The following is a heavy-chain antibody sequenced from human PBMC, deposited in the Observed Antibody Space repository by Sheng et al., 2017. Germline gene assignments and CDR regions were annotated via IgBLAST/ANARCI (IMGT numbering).Heavy chain of an antibody. CDR3: ARVMVRGADAFDI. CDR1: GGSISSYY. Sequence: QVQLQESGPGLVKPSETLSLTCTVSGGSISSYYWSWIRQPPGKGLEWIGYIYYSGSTNYNPSLKSRVTISVDTSKNQFSLKLSSVTAADTAVYYCARVMVRGADAFDIWGQGTMVTVSS. J-gene: IGHJ3*02. V-gene: IGHV4-59*01. D-gene: IGHD3-10*01. CDR2: IYYSGST.